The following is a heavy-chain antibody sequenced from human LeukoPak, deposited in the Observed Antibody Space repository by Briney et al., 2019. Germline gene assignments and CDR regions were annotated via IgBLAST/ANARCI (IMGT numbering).Heavy chain of an antibody. D-gene: IGHD6-6*01. Sequence: KPSETLSLTCTVSGGSISSYYWSWIRQPAGKGLEWIGRIYTSGSTNYNPSLKSRVTISVDTSKNQFSLKLSSVTAADTAVYYCARSKLSIAARRAPAAAPFDYWGQGTLVTVSS. CDR2: IYTSGST. CDR1: GGSISSYY. V-gene: IGHV4-4*07. J-gene: IGHJ4*02. CDR3: ARSKLSIAARRAPAAAPFDY.